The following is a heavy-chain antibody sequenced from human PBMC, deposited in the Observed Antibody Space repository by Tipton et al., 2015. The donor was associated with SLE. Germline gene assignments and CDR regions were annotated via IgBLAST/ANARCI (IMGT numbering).Heavy chain of an antibody. CDR1: GGSITSDYYY. V-gene: IGHV4-31*03. J-gene: IGHJ3*02. D-gene: IGHD3-22*01. CDR2: IHYTGTT. CDR3: ARDLSPHLDDGGYYYKTDAFDI. Sequence: GLVKPSETLSLTCTVSGGSITSDYYYWAWIRQNPGKGLEWIGYIHYTGTTYYNPSLMSRISISTDTSENQFSLKLTSVTAADTAVYYCARDLSPHLDDGGYYYKTDAFDIWGRGTMVTVSS.